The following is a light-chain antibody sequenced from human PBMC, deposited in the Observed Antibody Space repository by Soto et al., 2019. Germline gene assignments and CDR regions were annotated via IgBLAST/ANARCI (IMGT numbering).Light chain of an antibody. CDR1: QSINNG. CDR2: DAS. V-gene: IGKV1-5*01. CDR3: QQYDNLPLT. Sequence: DIPMSQSPSTLSASVGDRVTITCRASQSINNGLAWYQQKPGKAPKLLIYDASSLESGVPSRFSGSGSGTQFTLTISSLQPDDFATYYCQQYDNLPLTFGGGTKVDIK. J-gene: IGKJ4*01.